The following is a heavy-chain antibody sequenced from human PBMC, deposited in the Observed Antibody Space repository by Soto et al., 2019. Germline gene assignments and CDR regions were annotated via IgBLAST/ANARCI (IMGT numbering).Heavy chain of an antibody. CDR1: GFSFDSYW. D-gene: IGHD2-15*01. CDR3: ARCSRNSCYSYGVDV. V-gene: IGHV3-74*01. CDR2: IDYDGTTT. J-gene: IGHJ6*02. Sequence: EVQLVESGGGLVQPGGSLRLSCAASGFSFDSYWMHWVRQAPGQGPMWVSRIDYDGTTTNYADSVKGRFTISRDNAKSTLYLQMNSLRPEDTAVYYCARCSRNSCYSYGVDVWGQGATVTVSS.